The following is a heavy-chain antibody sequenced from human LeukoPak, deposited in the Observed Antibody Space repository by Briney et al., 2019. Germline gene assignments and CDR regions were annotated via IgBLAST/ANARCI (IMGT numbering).Heavy chain of an antibody. CDR3: AREGVRGVTSGDAFDI. Sequence: GRSLRLSCAASGFTFSSYAMHWVRQAPGKGLEWVAVISYDGSNKYYADSVKGRFTISRDNSENTLYLQMNSLRAEDTAVYYCAREGVRGVTSGDAFDIWGQGTMVTVSS. D-gene: IGHD3-10*01. CDR1: GFTFSSYA. CDR2: ISYDGSNK. J-gene: IGHJ3*02. V-gene: IGHV3-30-3*01.